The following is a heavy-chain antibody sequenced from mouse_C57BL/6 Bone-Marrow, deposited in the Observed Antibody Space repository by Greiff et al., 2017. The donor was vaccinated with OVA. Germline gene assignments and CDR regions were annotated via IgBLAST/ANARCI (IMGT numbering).Heavy chain of an antibody. CDR2: IYPGDGDT. CDR1: GYAFSSYW. D-gene: IGHD1-1*01. Sequence: QVQLKESGAELVKPGASVKISCKASGYAFSSYWMNWVKQRPGKGLEWIGQIYPGDGDTNYNGKFKGKATLTADKSSSTAYMQLSSLTSEDSAVYFCAKTSLGSSPYWYFDVWGTGTTVTVSS. V-gene: IGHV1-80*01. J-gene: IGHJ1*03. CDR3: AKTSLGSSPYWYFDV.